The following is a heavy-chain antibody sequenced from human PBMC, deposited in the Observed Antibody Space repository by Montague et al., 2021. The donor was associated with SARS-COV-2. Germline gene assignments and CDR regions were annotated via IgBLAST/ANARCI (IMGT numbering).Heavy chain of an antibody. CDR3: ARGRRRYNCRDDTGYYYGMDV. Sequence: SETLSLTCAVYGGSLSGYYWSWIRQPPGKGLEWIGEINHSGSTNYNPSLKSRVTILLDTSKNQFSMKLSSVTAAATAVYYCARGRRRYNCRDDTGYYYGMDVWGQGTTVTVSS. D-gene: IGHD1-20*01. CDR1: GGSLSGYY. J-gene: IGHJ6*02. CDR2: INHSGST. V-gene: IGHV4-34*01.